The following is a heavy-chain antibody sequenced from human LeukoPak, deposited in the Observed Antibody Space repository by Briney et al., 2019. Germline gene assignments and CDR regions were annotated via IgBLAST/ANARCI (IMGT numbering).Heavy chain of an antibody. Sequence: ASVKVSCKASGYTFTDYYIHWVRQAPGQGLEWMGWINPNSGGTNYAQKFQGRVTMTRDTSISTAYMELSSLTSDDTAVYYCAREGGYSSSWYIFNWFDPWGQGTLVTVSS. CDR1: GYTFTDYY. CDR3: AREGGYSSSWYIFNWFDP. V-gene: IGHV1-2*02. D-gene: IGHD6-13*01. CDR2: INPNSGGT. J-gene: IGHJ5*02.